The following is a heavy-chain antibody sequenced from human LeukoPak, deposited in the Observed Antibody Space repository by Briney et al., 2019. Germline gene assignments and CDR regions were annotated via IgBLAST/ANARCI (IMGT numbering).Heavy chain of an antibody. Sequence: ASVKVSCTASGYSFTRSGISWVRQAPGQGLEWMGWMNTYNDQSNYAQKFQGRVTMTRDTSISTAYMELSRLRSDDTAVYYCARDLEDFWSGRDSDAFDIWGQGTMVTVSS. J-gene: IGHJ3*02. D-gene: IGHD3-3*01. CDR3: ARDLEDFWSGRDSDAFDI. CDR2: MNTYNDQS. CDR1: GYSFTRSG. V-gene: IGHV1-18*01.